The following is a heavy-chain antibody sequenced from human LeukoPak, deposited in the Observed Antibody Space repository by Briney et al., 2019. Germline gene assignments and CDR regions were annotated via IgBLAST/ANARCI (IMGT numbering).Heavy chain of an antibody. Sequence: PGGSLRLSCAASGFTFSSYAMIWVRQAPGKGLEWVSAISGSGGSTYYADSVKGRFTISRDNSKNTLYLQMNSLRAEDTAVYYCAKGRGIVVVVAALFDYWGQGTLVTVSS. CDR3: AKGRGIVVVVAALFDY. D-gene: IGHD2-15*01. V-gene: IGHV3-23*01. CDR2: ISGSGGST. CDR1: GFTFSSYA. J-gene: IGHJ4*02.